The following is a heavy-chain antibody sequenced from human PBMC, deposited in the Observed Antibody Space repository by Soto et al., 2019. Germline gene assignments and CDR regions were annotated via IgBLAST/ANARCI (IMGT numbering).Heavy chain of an antibody. J-gene: IGHJ4*02. CDR3: ARDDSGFSGSHYIDYFHY. CDR2: INGGNGNT. D-gene: IGHD1-26*01. V-gene: IGHV1-3*01. Sequence: QVQLVQSGAELKKPGASVKVSCKASGNTVPNYAIHWVRQAPGQRLEWMGWINGGNGNTYYSEHFQGRVTFTRDTXAXTXDMQLSSLTSEDTAAYYCARDDSGFSGSHYIDYFHYWGQGALVTVSS. CDR1: GNTVPNYA.